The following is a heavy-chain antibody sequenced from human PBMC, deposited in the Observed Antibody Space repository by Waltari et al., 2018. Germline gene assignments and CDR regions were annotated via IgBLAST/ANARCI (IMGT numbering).Heavy chain of an antibody. CDR2: IHYSGGT. CDR3: ARRFRDYYGSGINYYFMDV. D-gene: IGHD3-10*01. V-gene: IGHV4-61*01. CDR1: GGSVSSHSYH. J-gene: IGHJ6*03. Sequence: VQLQESGPGLVKPSETPSLACTFSGGSVSSHSYHWNWIRQPPEKGLGWMGYIHYSGGTKNSHSQNSRVTMSVDTYKDQYSLRLSSVTAADTDVYYCARRFRDYYGSGINYYFMDVWGKGTTVTVSS.